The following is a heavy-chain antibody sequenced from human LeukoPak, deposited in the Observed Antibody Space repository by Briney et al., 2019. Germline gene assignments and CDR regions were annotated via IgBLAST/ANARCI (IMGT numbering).Heavy chain of an antibody. D-gene: IGHD2-15*01. CDR1: GGSISSYY. CDR3: ASSDACSGGSCYFTARLTPNYYYYYYMDV. V-gene: IGHV4-4*07. CDR2: IYTSGST. Sequence: SETLSLTCTVSGGSISSYYWSWIRQPAGKGLEWIGRIYTSGSTNYNPSLKSRVTMSVDTSKNQFSLELSSVTAADTAVYYCASSDACSGGSCYFTARLTPNYYYYYYMDVWGKGTTVTVSS. J-gene: IGHJ6*03.